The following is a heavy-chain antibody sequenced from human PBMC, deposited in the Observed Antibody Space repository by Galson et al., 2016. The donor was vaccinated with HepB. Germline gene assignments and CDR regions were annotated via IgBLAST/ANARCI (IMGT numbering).Heavy chain of an antibody. CDR3: ARRNANTWRIDY. Sequence: SVKVSCKASRVSFTSYSVAWVRQAPGLGLEWMGVIIPMINSPNYAQKFQGRVTITADRPTTTVYMELTSLTFADTAMYYCARRNANTWRIDYWAQGTLVTVSS. CDR2: IIPMINSP. J-gene: IGHJ4*02. CDR1: RVSFTSYS. V-gene: IGHV1-69*06. D-gene: IGHD2-2*01.